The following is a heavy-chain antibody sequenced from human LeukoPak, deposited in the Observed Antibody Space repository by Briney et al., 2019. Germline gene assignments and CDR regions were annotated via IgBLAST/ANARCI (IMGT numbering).Heavy chain of an antibody. CDR1: GFSFSNYG. V-gene: IGHV3-23*01. D-gene: IGHD3-10*01. CDR3: AKDYYALLWFGEFNRKYYFDY. Sequence: QTGGSLRLSCAASGFSFSNYGMNWVRQAPGKGLEWVSGITGHGDTTYYADSVKGRFTISRDNSRNTVYLQMNSLRAEDTAVYYCAKDYYALLWFGEFNRKYYFDYWGQGTLVTVSS. CDR2: ITGHGDTT. J-gene: IGHJ4*02.